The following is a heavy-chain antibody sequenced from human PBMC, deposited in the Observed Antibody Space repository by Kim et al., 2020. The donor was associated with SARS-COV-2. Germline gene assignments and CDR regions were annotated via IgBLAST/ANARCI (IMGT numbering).Heavy chain of an antibody. CDR1: GFTFSDYY. D-gene: IGHD6-13*01. V-gene: IGHV3-11*04. CDR2: ISTSGSTI. J-gene: IGHJ4*02. Sequence: GGSLRLSCAASGFTFSDYYMNWIHQAPGKGLELVSYISTSGSTIYYADSVKGRFTISRDNAKKSLYLQMNSLRAEDTAVYYCARDGSSWSIDYWGQGTLVTVSS. CDR3: ARDGSSWSIDY.